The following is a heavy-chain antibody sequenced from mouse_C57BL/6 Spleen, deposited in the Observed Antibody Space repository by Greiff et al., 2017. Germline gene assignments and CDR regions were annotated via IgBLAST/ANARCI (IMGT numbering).Heavy chain of an antibody. CDR1: GFTFSDYY. Sequence: EVQVVESEGGLVQPGSSMKLSCTASGFTFSDYYMAWVRQVPEKGLERVANINYDGSSTYYLDSLKSRFIISRDNAKNILYLQMSSLKSEDTATYYCAREGRGHCDYWGQGTTLTVSS. CDR3: AREGRGHCDY. V-gene: IGHV5-16*01. J-gene: IGHJ2*01. CDR2: INYDGSST.